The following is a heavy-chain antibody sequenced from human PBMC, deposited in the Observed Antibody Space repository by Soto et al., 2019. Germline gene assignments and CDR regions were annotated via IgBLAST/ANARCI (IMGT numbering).Heavy chain of an antibody. D-gene: IGHD5-12*01. CDR1: GFSFDDYA. V-gene: IGHV3-7*03. CDR3: ARDGGVLVATNRYYYGMDV. CDR2: IKQDGSEK. Sequence: GSLRLSCAASGFSFDDYAMHWVRQTPGKGLEWVANIKQDGSEKYYVDSVKGRFTISRDNAKNTLYLQMNSLRAEDTAVYYCARDGGVLVATNRYYYGMDVWGQGTTVTVSS. J-gene: IGHJ6*02.